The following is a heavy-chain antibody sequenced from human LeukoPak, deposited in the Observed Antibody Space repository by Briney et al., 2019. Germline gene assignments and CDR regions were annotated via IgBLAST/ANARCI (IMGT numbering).Heavy chain of an antibody. CDR2: IYNSAST. CDR3: ARNSTSGFFDY. J-gene: IGHJ4*02. Sequence: SETLSLTCVVSGYSITNGDYWGWIRQSPGKGLEWIGSIYNSASTHYNPSLKSRVTILVDTSKNEFSLNMTSVTAADTAMYYCARNSTSGFFDYWSQGTLATVSS. V-gene: IGHV4-38-2*01. D-gene: IGHD2/OR15-2a*01. CDR1: GYSITNGDY.